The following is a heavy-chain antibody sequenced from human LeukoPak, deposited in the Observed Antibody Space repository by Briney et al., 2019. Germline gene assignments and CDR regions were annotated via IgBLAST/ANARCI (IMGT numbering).Heavy chain of an antibody. CDR1: GGSFIGFH. D-gene: IGHD3-22*01. CDR2: INHSGST. V-gene: IGHV4-34*01. Sequence: SETLSLTCAVYGGSFIGFHWNWIRQPPGKGLEWIGDINHSGSTNYNPSLKSRVTISVDTSKNQFSLKLSSVTAADTAVYYCARETGVRYHDSSGYNNFDYWGQGTLVTVSS. J-gene: IGHJ4*02. CDR3: ARETGVRYHDSSGYNNFDY.